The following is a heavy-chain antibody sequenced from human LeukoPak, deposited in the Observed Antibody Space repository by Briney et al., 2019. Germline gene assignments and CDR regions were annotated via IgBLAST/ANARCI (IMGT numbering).Heavy chain of an antibody. Sequence: PSETLSLTCTVSGGSISSYYWSWLRQPAGKGLEWIGRIYTSGSTNYNPSLKSRVTMSVDTSKNQFSLKLSSVTAADTAVYYCARDGIAAADPYYYYYMDVWGKGTTVTVSS. CDR3: ARDGIAAADPYYYYYMDV. CDR1: GGSISSYY. CDR2: IYTSGST. V-gene: IGHV4-4*07. D-gene: IGHD6-13*01. J-gene: IGHJ6*03.